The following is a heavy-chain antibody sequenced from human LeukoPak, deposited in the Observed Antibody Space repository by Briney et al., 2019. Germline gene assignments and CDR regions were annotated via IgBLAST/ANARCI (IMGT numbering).Heavy chain of an antibody. V-gene: IGHV3-23*01. D-gene: IGHD3-10*01. J-gene: IGHJ4*02. CDR3: ARQPGDYNY. CDR1: RFTSSSYA. CDR2: IDGSIGST. Sequence: GGLRLSCAASRFTSSSYAMSWVRPAPGKGLECVSSIDGSIGSTYYADSVKGRFTISRDNSKNTLYLQMNSLRAAGTALYYCARQPGDYNYWGQGTLVTVSS.